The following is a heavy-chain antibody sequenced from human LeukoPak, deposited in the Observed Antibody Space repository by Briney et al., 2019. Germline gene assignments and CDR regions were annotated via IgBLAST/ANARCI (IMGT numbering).Heavy chain of an antibody. CDR3: ATNDYTNFDY. V-gene: IGHV1-2*02. J-gene: IGHJ4*02. Sequence: ASLKVSCKASGYTFTGYYMHWVRQAPGQGLEWMGWINPNSGAKHYAQKFQGRVTMTRDTSISTAYMELISLRSDDTAFYYCATNDYTNFDYWGQGTLVTVSS. CDR2: INPNSGAK. D-gene: IGHD5-12*01. CDR1: GYTFTGYY.